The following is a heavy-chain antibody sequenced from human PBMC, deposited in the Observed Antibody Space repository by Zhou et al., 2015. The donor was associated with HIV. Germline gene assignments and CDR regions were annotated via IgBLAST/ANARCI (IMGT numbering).Heavy chain of an antibody. J-gene: IGHJ2*01. Sequence: QSQIVQSGAEVKQPGSSVKLSCRSSGDPFSSYAVTWVRQAPGQGPEFMGRIVPLTRSTLYSEKFRDRIKITADLSTTSVFLEVTGLTSSDTAVFFVSKERGRRLCTGVTWKFRNRQGYFEVWGRGT. CDR1: GDPFSSYA. D-gene: IGHD1-14*01. V-gene: IGHV1-69*18. CDR3: SKERGRRLCTGVTWKFRNRQGYFEV. CDR2: IVPLTRST.